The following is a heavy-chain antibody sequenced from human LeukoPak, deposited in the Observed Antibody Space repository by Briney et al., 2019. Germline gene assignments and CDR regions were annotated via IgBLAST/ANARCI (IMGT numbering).Heavy chain of an antibody. CDR2: IYSGGST. V-gene: IGHV3-53*01. Sequence: PGGSLRLSCAASGFTFSSYNMNWVRQAPGKGLEWVSVIYSGGSTYYADSVKGRFTISRDNSKNTLYLQMNSLRAEDTAVYYCARVAAESSYYYGMDVWGQGTTVTVSS. CDR3: ARVAAESSYYYGMDV. J-gene: IGHJ6*02. D-gene: IGHD6-13*01. CDR1: GFTFSSYN.